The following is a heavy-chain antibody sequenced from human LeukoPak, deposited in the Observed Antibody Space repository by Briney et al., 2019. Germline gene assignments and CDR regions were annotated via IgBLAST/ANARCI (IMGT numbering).Heavy chain of an antibody. CDR2: ISAYNGNT. CDR3: ARVVAVAGNDAFDI. Sequence: ASVKVSCKASGYTFTSYGISWVRQAPGQGLEWMGWISAYNGNTNYAQKLQGRVTMTTDTSTSTAYMELRSLRSDDTAVYYCARVVAVAGNDAFDIWGQGTMVTVSS. V-gene: IGHV1-18*01. CDR1: GYTFTSYG. J-gene: IGHJ3*02. D-gene: IGHD6-19*01.